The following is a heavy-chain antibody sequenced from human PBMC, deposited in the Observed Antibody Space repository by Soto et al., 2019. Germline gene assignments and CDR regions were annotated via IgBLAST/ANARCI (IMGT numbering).Heavy chain of an antibody. CDR1: GGSFSGYY. J-gene: IGHJ5*02. CDR2: INHSGST. Sequence: SETLSLTCAVYGGSFSGYYWSWIRQPPGKGLEWIGEINHSGSTNYNPSLKSRVTISVDTSKNQFSLKLSSVTAADTAVYYCARGSVLLWFGELFRSIPKYNWFDPWGQGTPVTVSS. V-gene: IGHV4-34*01. D-gene: IGHD3-10*01. CDR3: ARGSVLLWFGELFRSIPKYNWFDP.